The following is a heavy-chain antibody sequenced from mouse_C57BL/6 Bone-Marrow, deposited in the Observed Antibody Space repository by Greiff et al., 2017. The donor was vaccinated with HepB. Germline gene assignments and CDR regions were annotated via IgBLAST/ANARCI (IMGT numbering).Heavy chain of an antibody. Sequence: EVHLVESGGGLVQPGGSLKLSCAASGFTFSDYGMAWVRQAPRKGPEWVAFISNLAYSIYYADTVTGRFTISRENAKNTLYLEMISLRSEDTAMYYWARRGYGSSFAYWGQGTLVTVSA. J-gene: IGHJ3*01. V-gene: IGHV5-15*01. D-gene: IGHD1-1*01. CDR3: ARRGYGSSFAY. CDR2: ISNLAYSI. CDR1: GFTFSDYG.